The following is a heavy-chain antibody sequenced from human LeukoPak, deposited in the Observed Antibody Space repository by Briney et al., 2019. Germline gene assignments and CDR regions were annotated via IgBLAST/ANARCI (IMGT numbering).Heavy chain of an antibody. J-gene: IGHJ4*02. CDR1: GYTFTSYY. CDR3: ARDPNWNYGREFDY. CDR2: INPSGGST. Sequence: GASVKDSCKATGYTFTSYYMHWVRQAPGQGREWMGIINPSGGSTSYAQKFQGRVTMTRDTSTSTVYMELSSLRSEDTAVYYCARDPNWNYGREFDYWGQGTLVTVSS. D-gene: IGHD1-7*01. V-gene: IGHV1-46*01.